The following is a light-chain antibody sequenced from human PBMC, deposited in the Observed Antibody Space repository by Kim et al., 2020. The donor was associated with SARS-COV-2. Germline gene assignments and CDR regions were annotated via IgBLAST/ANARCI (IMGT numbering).Light chain of an antibody. CDR1: ELPKKY. CDR2: EDS. J-gene: IGLJ2*01. CDR3: YSTDSSGNHRV. Sequence: SPGQTARITCSGDELPKKYAYWYQQKSGPAPVLLIYEDSKRPSGIPERFSGSSSGTMATLTISGAQVEDEADYYCYSTDSSGNHRVFGGGTQLTVL. V-gene: IGLV3-10*01.